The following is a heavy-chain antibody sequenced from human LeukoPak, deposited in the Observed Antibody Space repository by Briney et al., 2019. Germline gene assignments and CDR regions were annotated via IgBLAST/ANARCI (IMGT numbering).Heavy chain of an antibody. V-gene: IGHV3-7*01. J-gene: IGHJ4*02. CDR3: AGGRDVYRY. Sequence: GGSLRLSCAASGFTFSSYWMTWVRPAPGKGLEWVANIKRDGSEKYYVDSVKGRFTISRDNAKNSLYLQMNSLRAEDTAVYYCAGGRDVYRYWGQGTLVTVSS. D-gene: IGHD5-24*01. CDR1: GFTFSSYW. CDR2: IKRDGSEK.